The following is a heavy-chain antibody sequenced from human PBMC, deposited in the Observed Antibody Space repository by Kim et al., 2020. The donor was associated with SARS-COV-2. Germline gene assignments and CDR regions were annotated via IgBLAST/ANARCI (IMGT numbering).Heavy chain of an antibody. Sequence: GGSLRLSCAASGFTFSSYAMSWVRQAPGKGLEWVSAISGSGGSTYYADSVKGRFTISRDNSKNTLYLQMNSLRAEDTAVYYCAKLGYGSGSSYYYYYYGMDVWGQGTTVTVSS. CDR1: GFTFSSYA. CDR2: ISGSGGST. J-gene: IGHJ6*02. CDR3: AKLGYGSGSSYYYYYYGMDV. D-gene: IGHD3-10*01. V-gene: IGHV3-23*01.